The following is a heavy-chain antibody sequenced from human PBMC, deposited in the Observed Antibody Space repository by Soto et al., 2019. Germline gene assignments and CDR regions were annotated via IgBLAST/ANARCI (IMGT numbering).Heavy chain of an antibody. Sequence: QVQLQESGPGLVRPSEALSLTCTVSGGSVTTGSYNWSWIRRPPGKGLEWIGNIFFTGITHYKPSLNNRVTIAVDTSKNQFSLTVTSVTAADTAVYYCARDGHGMDVWGQGTTVTVSS. V-gene: IGHV4-61*01. CDR3: ARDGHGMDV. CDR2: IFFTGIT. J-gene: IGHJ6*02. CDR1: GGSVTTGSYN.